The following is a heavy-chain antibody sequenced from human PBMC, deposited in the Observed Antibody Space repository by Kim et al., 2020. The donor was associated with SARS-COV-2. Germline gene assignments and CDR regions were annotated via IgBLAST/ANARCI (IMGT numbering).Heavy chain of an antibody. Sequence: SETLSLTCSVSSGSIIDYYWSWIRQPPGKGLEWIGYIFHSGGTSTSYNSSLKSRVTISIDTSNNQFSLRLHSVSDADTAIYYCVRHATEYSSSAGGTYF. J-gene: IGHJ2*01. D-gene: IGHD5-18*01. CDR2: IFHSGGTST. V-gene: IGHV4-59*08. CDR3: VRHATEYSSSAGGTYF. CDR1: SGSIIDYY.